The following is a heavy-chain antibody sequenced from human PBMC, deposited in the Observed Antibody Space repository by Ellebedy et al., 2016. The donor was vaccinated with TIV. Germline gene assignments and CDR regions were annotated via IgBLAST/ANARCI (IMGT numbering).Heavy chain of an antibody. D-gene: IGHD6-13*01. CDR3: ANLDSSSWYQGPYYFDY. J-gene: IGHJ4*02. V-gene: IGHV3-23*01. Sequence: GESLKISXAASGFTFSSYAMSWVRQAPGKGLEWVSAISGSGGSTYYADSVKGRFTISRDNSKNTLYLQMNSLRAEDTAVYYCANLDSSSWYQGPYYFDYWGQGTLVTVSS. CDR1: GFTFSSYA. CDR2: ISGSGGST.